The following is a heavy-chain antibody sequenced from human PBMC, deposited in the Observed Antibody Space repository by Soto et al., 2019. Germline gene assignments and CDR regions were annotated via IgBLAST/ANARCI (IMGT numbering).Heavy chain of an antibody. J-gene: IGHJ1*01. CDR3: GRGPVSGICPF. D-gene: IGHD2-15*01. CDR2: IHYTGNT. Sequence: SETLSLTCSVSGASINSFYWSWIRQPPGKELEWIGYIHYTGNTNYSPTLRSRVTIALDTSKNQFSLNLSSVTEADTAVYFCGRGPVSGICPFGGQGTLVTVSS. V-gene: IGHV4-59*08. CDR1: GASINSFY.